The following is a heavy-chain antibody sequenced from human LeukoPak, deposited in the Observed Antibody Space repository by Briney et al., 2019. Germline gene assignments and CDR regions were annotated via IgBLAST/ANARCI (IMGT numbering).Heavy chain of an antibody. CDR3: AKGVSYCSGGSCHSSGAFDI. Sequence: GGSLRLSCAASGFTFSSYGMHWARQAPGKWLEWVAAISYDGSVEYYADSVKGRFTISRDNSKNTLYLPMNRLRAEDTAVYYCAKGVSYCSGGSCHSSGAFDIWGQGTMVTVSS. D-gene: IGHD2-15*01. CDR2: ISYDGSVE. V-gene: IGHV3-30*18. J-gene: IGHJ3*02. CDR1: GFTFSSYG.